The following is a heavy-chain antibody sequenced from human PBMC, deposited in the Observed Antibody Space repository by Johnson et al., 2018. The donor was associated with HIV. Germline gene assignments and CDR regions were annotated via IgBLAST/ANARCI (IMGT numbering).Heavy chain of an antibody. J-gene: IGHJ3*02. Sequence: QVQLVESGGGVDQPGRSLRLSCAASGFTFGIYGMHWVRQAPGKGLEWVALISYDGSNEYYGDSVKGRFSISRDNSKKKLYLQMNSLRPEDTAVYYCAKDRAEVVVVHDALDMWGQGTMVTVSS. CDR1: GFTFGIYG. CDR3: AKDRAEVVVVHDALDM. CDR2: ISYDGSNE. V-gene: IGHV3-30*18. D-gene: IGHD3-22*01.